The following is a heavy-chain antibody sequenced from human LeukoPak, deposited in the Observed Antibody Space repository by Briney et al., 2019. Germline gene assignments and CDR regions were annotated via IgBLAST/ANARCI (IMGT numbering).Heavy chain of an antibody. Sequence: GGSLRLSCVASGFAFSSYGMHWVRQAPGKGLEWVAFVRYDGSNKYYADSVKGRFTISRDNSKNTTYLQMNSLRVEDTAVYYCANDRGSSWTFDYWGQGTLVTVSS. CDR3: ANDRGSSWTFDY. J-gene: IGHJ4*02. CDR1: GFAFSSYG. V-gene: IGHV3-30*02. CDR2: VRYDGSNK. D-gene: IGHD6-13*01.